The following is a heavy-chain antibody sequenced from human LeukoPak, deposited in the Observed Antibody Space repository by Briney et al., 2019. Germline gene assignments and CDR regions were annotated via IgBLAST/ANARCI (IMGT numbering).Heavy chain of an antibody. CDR3: ASLRGDY. CDR1: GVSISSYY. V-gene: IGHV4-59*01. Sequence: SETLSLTCTVSGVSISSYYWSWIRQPPGKGLEWIGYIYYSGSTNYNPSLKSRVTISVDTSKNQFSLKVSSVTAADTAVYYCASLRGDYWGQGTLVTVSS. CDR2: IYYSGST. J-gene: IGHJ4*02. D-gene: IGHD3-10*01.